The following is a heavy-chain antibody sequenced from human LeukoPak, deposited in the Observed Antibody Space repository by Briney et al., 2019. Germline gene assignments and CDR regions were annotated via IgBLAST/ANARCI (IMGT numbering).Heavy chain of an antibody. CDR2: ISYTGST. Sequence: SETLSLTCTVSGGSISSSLYYWGWIRQPPGKGLDWIGSISYTGSTYYNPSLKSRVTTSVDTSKNQFSLKLSSVTAADTAVYYCARRRSGHNWFDPWGQGTLVTVSS. CDR1: GGSISSSLYY. D-gene: IGHD1-26*01. CDR3: ARRRSGHNWFDP. J-gene: IGHJ5*02. V-gene: IGHV4-39*01.